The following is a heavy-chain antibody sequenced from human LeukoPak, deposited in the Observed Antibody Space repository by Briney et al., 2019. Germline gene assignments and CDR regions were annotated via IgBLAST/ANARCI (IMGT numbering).Heavy chain of an antibody. J-gene: IGHJ4*02. V-gene: IGHV3-21*06. CDR2: ISVGGNYI. CDR1: GFTFISYN. CDR3: ARLRVASLSFDS. Sequence: SGGSLRLYCAASGFTFISYNFNWVRQAPGKGLQWVSSISVGGNYIYYADSVKGRFTISRDNTKNIMFLQMNSLRSDDTALYYCARLRVASLSFDSWGQGTLVSVSS.